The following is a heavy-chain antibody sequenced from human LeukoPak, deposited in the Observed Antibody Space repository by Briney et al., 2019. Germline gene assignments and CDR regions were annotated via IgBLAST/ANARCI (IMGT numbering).Heavy chain of an antibody. CDR2: IYTTGSTTGRT. CDR3: ARDRYGGYVNQAFDS. V-gene: IGHV4-4*09. J-gene: IGHJ4*02. Sequence: SETLSLTCTVSGSSISSYYWTWVRQPAGKGLEWVGHIYTTGSTTGRTNYSPSLKSRVTISIDTSTNQFSLRLTSVTAADTAIYFCARDRYGGYVNQAFDSWGQGTLVTVSS. CDR1: GSSISSYY. D-gene: IGHD5-12*01.